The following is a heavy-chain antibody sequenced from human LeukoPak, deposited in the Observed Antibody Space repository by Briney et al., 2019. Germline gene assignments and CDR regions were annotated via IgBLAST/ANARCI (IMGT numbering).Heavy chain of an antibody. CDR2: APHDRSSP. CDR3: ARQSLGASGLDH. CDR1: GFRFNSHH. J-gene: IGHJ4*02. Sequence: GGSLRLSCAVSGFRFNSHHMHWVRQAPNKGLEWVAVAPHDRSSPSHAASVNGRFTISRDNSKDTLFLHMGSLRVDDTAIYYCARQSLGASGLDHWGQGVLVTVSS. D-gene: IGHD1-26*01. V-gene: IGHV3-30*03.